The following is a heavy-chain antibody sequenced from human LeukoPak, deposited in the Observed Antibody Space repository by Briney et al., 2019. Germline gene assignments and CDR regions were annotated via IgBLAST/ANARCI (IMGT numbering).Heavy chain of an antibody. D-gene: IGHD3-22*01. Sequence: PGGSLRLSCAASGFTFSTYSMNWVRQAPGKGLEWVSYISSSSSTIYYADSVKGRFTISRDNAKNSLYLQMNSLRDEDTAVYYCARDSYGSSGYYYVSDYWGHGTLVTVSS. CDR2: ISSSSSTI. CDR1: GFTFSTYS. CDR3: ARDSYGSSGYYYVSDY. J-gene: IGHJ4*01. V-gene: IGHV3-48*02.